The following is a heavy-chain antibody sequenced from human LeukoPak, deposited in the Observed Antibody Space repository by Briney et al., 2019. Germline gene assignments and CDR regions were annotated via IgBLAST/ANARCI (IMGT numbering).Heavy chain of an antibody. Sequence: PSETLSLTCTVSGGSISSHYWSWIRQPPGKGLEWIGYISYSGSTNYNPSLKSRVTISVDTSKNQFSLKLSSVTAADTAVYYCARAKWGYYDSSGYLPAHFDYWGQGTLVTVSS. J-gene: IGHJ4*02. CDR2: ISYSGST. CDR1: GGSISSHY. CDR3: ARAKWGYYDSSGYLPAHFDY. D-gene: IGHD3-22*01. V-gene: IGHV4-59*11.